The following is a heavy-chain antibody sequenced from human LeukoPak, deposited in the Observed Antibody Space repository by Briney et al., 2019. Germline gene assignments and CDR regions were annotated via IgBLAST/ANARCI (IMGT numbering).Heavy chain of an antibody. D-gene: IGHD2-21*02. CDR3: ARGGGDYCFDY. Sequence: GGSLRLSCAASGFTFSSYAMSWVRQAPGKGLEWVSAISRSGGSTYYADSVKGRFTISRDNSKNTLYLQMNSLGAEDTAVYFCARGGGDYCFDYWGQGALVTVSS. J-gene: IGHJ4*02. CDR2: ISRSGGST. CDR1: GFTFSSYA. V-gene: IGHV3-23*01.